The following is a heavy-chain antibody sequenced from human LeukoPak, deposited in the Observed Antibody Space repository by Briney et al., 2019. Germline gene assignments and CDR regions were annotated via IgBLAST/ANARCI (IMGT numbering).Heavy chain of an antibody. CDR3: ASQEDYYDSSGPYYYYGMDV. CDR2: ISAYNGNT. V-gene: IGHV1-18*01. Sequence: ASVKVSCKASGYTFTSYGISWVRQAPGQGLEWMEWISAYNGNTNYAQKLQGRVTMTTDTSTSTAYMELRSLRSDDTAVYYCASQEDYYDSSGPYYYYGMDVWGQGTTVTVSS. J-gene: IGHJ6*02. CDR1: GYTFTSYG. D-gene: IGHD3-22*01.